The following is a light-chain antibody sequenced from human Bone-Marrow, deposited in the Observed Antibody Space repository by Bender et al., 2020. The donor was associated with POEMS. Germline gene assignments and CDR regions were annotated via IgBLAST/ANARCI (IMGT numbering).Light chain of an antibody. CDR2: DDN. CDR1: NIGRNS. CDR3: QAWDNDFDQKV. J-gene: IGLJ3*02. V-gene: IGLV3-21*02. Sequence: SYVLTQSPSVSVAPGQTAQISCGADNIGRNSVHWYQQKPGQAPVLVVYDDNGRPSGILDRFSGSNSENTATLTISSVEVGDEADYYCQAWDNDFDQKVFGGGTKLTVL.